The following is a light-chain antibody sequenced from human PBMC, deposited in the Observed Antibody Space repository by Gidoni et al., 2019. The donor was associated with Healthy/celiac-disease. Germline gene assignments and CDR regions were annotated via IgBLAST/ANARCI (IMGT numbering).Light chain of an antibody. V-gene: IGKV3-15*01. CDR2: GAS. Sequence: EIVMTQSPATLSVSPGERATLSCRASQSVSSNLAWYQQKPGQAPRLLIYGASTRATGIPARFSGSGSGTEFTLTISSLQSEDFAVYYCQQYNNWRGTFXPXTKVDIK. CDR1: QSVSSN. J-gene: IGKJ3*01. CDR3: QQYNNWRGT.